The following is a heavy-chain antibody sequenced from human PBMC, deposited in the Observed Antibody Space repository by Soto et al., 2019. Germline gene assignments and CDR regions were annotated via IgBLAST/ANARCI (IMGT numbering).Heavy chain of an antibody. D-gene: IGHD7-27*01. CDR2: ISYDGTNK. CDR1: GFSFSISP. CDR3: ARDPKTSGGQHWAFNYFDS. V-gene: IGHV3-30-3*01. Sequence: GGSLRLSCAASGFSFSISPMHWVRQAPGKGPEWVALISYDGTNKFYADSVKGRFTISRDNSKSTLYLQVDSLRPDDAAVYYCARDPKTSGGQHWAFNYFDSWGQGTLVTVSS. J-gene: IGHJ4*02.